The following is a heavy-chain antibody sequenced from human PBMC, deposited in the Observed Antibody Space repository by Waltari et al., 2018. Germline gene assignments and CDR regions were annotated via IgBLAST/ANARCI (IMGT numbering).Heavy chain of an antibody. Sequence: QVQLVQSGAEVKKPGSSVKVSCKASGSTFSSYAISWVRQAPGQGLEWMGGIIPIFGTANDAQKFKGRVTITTDESTSTAYMELSSLRSEDTAVYYCARGPNSSGWYKFSMDVWGQGTTVTVSS. D-gene: IGHD6-19*01. V-gene: IGHV1-69*05. J-gene: IGHJ6*02. CDR1: GSTFSSYA. CDR2: IIPIFGTA. CDR3: ARGPNSSGWYKFSMDV.